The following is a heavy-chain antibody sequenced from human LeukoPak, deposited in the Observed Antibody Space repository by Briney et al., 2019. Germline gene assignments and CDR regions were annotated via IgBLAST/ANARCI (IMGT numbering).Heavy chain of an antibody. Sequence: GGSLRLSCAASGFTFSSYAMSWVRQAPGKGLEWVSAISGSGGSTYYADSVKGRVTISRDNSKHTLYLQMNSLRAEDTAVYYCAKDHVPVAYCGGDCYSDYFDYWGQGTLVTVSS. CDR1: GFTFSSYA. V-gene: IGHV3-23*01. CDR3: AKDHVPVAYCGGDCYSDYFDY. CDR2: ISGSGGST. D-gene: IGHD2-21*02. J-gene: IGHJ4*02.